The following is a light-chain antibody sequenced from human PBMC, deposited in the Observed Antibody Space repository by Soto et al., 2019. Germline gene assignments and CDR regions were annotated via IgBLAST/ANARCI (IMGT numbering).Light chain of an antibody. Sequence: DSQMTQSPSSLSASVGDRVTITCRASQSISNYLSWYQQRPGKAPKLLIFAASSLQGGVPSRFSGSGSGTVFTLTISSLLPEDFAAYYCQHSYSFSRTFGQGTTVDIK. CDR3: QHSYSFSRT. CDR1: QSISNY. CDR2: AAS. J-gene: IGKJ1*01. V-gene: IGKV1-39*01.